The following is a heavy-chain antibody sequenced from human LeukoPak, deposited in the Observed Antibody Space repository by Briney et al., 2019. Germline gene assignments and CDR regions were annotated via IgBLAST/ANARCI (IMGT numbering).Heavy chain of an antibody. V-gene: IGHV4-39*01. D-gene: IGHD3-9*01. J-gene: IGHJ4*02. CDR2: VYYSGST. Sequence: SETLSLTCTVSGGSISSSSYYWGWIRQPPGKGLEWIGSVYYSGSTYYNPSFKSRVTISVDTSKNQFSLKLSSVTAADRAVYYCARGLRYFDWLEPPDYWGQGTLVTVSS. CDR3: ARGLRYFDWLEPPDY. CDR1: GGSISSSSYY.